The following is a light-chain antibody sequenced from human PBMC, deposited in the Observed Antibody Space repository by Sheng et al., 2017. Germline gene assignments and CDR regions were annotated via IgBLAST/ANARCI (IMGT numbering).Light chain of an antibody. CDR2: AVT. J-gene: IGKJ1*01. CDR3: QQSSSNSWT. V-gene: IGKV1-39*01. CDR1: QSIGNY. Sequence: DIQMTQSPSSLSVSVGDTVTITCRASQSIGNYLNWYQQKPGKAPNLLIYAVTNLQNGVPSRFSGGRSGTDFTLTVSGLQPDDFATYYCQQSSSNSWTFGQGTKVEIK.